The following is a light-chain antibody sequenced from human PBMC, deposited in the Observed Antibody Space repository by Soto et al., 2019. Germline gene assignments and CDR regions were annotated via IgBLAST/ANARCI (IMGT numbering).Light chain of an antibody. CDR2: DAS. V-gene: IGKV3-11*01. Sequence: EIVLTQSPATLSLSPGERATLSCRASQSVSSYLAWYQQKPGQAPRLLIYDASNRATGIPARFSGSGSGTDFTPTISSLEQEDFAVYYCQQRSNWPPWTFGHGTKVEIK. J-gene: IGKJ1*01. CDR3: QQRSNWPPWT. CDR1: QSVSSY.